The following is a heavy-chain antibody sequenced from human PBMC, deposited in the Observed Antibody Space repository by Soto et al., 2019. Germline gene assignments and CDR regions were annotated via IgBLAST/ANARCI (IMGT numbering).Heavy chain of an antibody. J-gene: IGHJ4*02. Sequence: ASVKVSCKASGYTFTSYAMHWVRQAPGQRLERMGWINAGNGNTKYSQKLQGRVTITRDTSASTAYMELSSLRSEDTAVYYCARGGYSGYDPRWYFDYWGQGTLVTVSS. CDR3: ARGGYSGYDPRWYFDY. D-gene: IGHD5-12*01. V-gene: IGHV1-3*01. CDR1: GYTFTSYA. CDR2: INAGNGNT.